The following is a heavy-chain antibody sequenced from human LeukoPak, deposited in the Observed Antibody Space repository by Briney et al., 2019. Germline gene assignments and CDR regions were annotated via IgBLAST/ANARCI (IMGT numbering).Heavy chain of an antibody. J-gene: IGHJ4*02. CDR1: GGSISSYY. CDR2: IYYSGST. Sequence: PSETLSLTCTVSGGSISSYYWSWIRRPPGKGLEWIGYIYYSGSTNYNPSLKSRVTISVDTSKNQFSLKLSSVTAADTAVYYCAMLPYDFWSGYYRDYWGQGTLVTVSS. V-gene: IGHV4-59*01. D-gene: IGHD3-3*01. CDR3: AMLPYDFWSGYYRDY.